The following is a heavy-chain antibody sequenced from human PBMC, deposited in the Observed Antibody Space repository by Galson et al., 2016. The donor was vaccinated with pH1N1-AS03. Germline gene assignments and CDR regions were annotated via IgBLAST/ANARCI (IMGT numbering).Heavy chain of an antibody. J-gene: IGHJ4*02. CDR2: IYWDDDK. CDR1: GFSLPTRGKA. CDR3: ATGGGVSVVGVGMTYFVDY. D-gene: IGHD5/OR15-5a*01. Sequence: PALVKPPQTLTLTCSFSGFSLPTRGKAVGWVRQPPGKALEWLALIYWDDDKRYNPFLRNRVTISKDTSQNLVVLTMTNMDPVDTGTYYCATGGGVSVVGVGMTYFVDYWCQGALVTVSS. V-gene: IGHV2-5*02.